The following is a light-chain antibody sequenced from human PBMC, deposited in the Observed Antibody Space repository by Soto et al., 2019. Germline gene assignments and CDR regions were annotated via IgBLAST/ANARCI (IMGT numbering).Light chain of an antibody. CDR2: GAS. CDR3: QQYNSYDMWS. V-gene: IGKV1-5*01. CDR1: QGISKW. J-gene: IGKJ1*01. Sequence: DIQMTQSPSTLSASVGDRVTITCRASQGISKWLAWYQQKPGKAPKLMIYGASSLENGVPSRFSGSGSGTEFTLTISSLQPDDFATYCCQQYNSYDMWSFGQGTKVDLK.